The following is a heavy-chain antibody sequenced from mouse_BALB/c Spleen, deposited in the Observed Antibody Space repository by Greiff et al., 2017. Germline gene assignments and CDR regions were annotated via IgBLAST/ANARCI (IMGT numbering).Heavy chain of an antibody. CDR1: GYTFTSYW. CDR2: INPSNGRT. Sequence: QVQLQQPGAELVKPGASVKLSCKASGYTFTSYWMHWVKQRPGQGLEWIGEINPSNGRTNYNEKFKSKATLTVDKSSSTAYMQLSSLTSEDTAVYYCNAYTMITFAYWGQGTLVTVSA. J-gene: IGHJ3*01. V-gene: IGHV1S81*02. D-gene: IGHD2-4*01. CDR3: NAYTMITFAY.